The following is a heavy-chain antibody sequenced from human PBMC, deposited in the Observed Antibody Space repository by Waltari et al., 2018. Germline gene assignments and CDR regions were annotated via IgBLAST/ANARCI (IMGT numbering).Heavy chain of an antibody. CDR3: ARGARRTTVTTGWWYFDL. Sequence: EVQLVESGGGLVQPGGSLRLSCAASGFTYSMYWMHWVRQAPGKGLVWVSRSKSDGSSTRYADSVKGRLTISKDNAKNTVYLQMNSLRAEDTAIYYCARGARRTTVTTGWWYFDLWGRGTLVTVSS. V-gene: IGHV3-74*01. D-gene: IGHD4-17*01. CDR1: GFTYSMYW. CDR2: SKSDGSST. J-gene: IGHJ2*01.